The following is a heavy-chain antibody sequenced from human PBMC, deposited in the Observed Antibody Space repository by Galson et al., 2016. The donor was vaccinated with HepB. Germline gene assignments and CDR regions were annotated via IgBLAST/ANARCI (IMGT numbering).Heavy chain of an antibody. V-gene: IGHV3-23*01. CDR2: ISGSGGSA. D-gene: IGHD2-8*01. Sequence: SLRLSCAASGITFSSYAMSWVRQAPGKGLEWVSAISGSGGSAYYADSVKGRFTISRDNSKNTLYLQMNSLRAEDTAVYYCAKGFCTNGVCFIYGMDVWGHGNTVTVTS. CDR3: AKGFCTNGVCFIYGMDV. J-gene: IGHJ6*02. CDR1: GITFSSYA.